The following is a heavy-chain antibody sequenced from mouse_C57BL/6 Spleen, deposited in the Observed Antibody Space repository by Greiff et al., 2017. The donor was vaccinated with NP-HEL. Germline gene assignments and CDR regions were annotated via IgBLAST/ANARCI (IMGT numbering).Heavy chain of an antibody. D-gene: IGHD3-2*02. CDR1: GFTFSSYG. V-gene: IGHV5-6*01. Sequence: DVHLVESGGDLVKPGGSLKLSCAASGFTFSSYGMSWVRQTPDKRLEWVATISSGGSYTYYPDSVKGRFTISRDNAKNTLYLQMSSLKSEDTAMYYCARHKDSSGYYAMDYWGQGTSVTVSS. J-gene: IGHJ4*01. CDR3: ARHKDSSGYYAMDY. CDR2: ISSGGSYT.